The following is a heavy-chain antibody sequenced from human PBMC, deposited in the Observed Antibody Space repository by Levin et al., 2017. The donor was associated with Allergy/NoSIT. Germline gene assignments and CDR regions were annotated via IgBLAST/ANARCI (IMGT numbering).Heavy chain of an antibody. CDR3: VRGGNRANYDWFGT. CDR2: IFPRDSDT. Sequence: GESLKISCKTSGYSFASFWLGWVRQTPGKGLEYVGVIFPRDSDTRYSPSLQGHVALSADESTNPAYLQWSRRKASDPAIHFCVRGGNRANYDWFGTWGQGTQVTVSA. D-gene: IGHD1-14*01. CDR1: GYSFASFW. V-gene: IGHV5-51*01. J-gene: IGHJ5*02.